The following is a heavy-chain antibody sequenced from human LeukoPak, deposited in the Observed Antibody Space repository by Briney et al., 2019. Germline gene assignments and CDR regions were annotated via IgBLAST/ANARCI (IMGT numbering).Heavy chain of an antibody. CDR3: ARNDYDILTGYYTTYFDY. D-gene: IGHD3-9*01. V-gene: IGHV3-74*01. J-gene: IGHJ4*02. CDR2: INSDGSST. Sequence: GGSLRLSCAASGFTFSSYWMHWVRQAPGKGLVWVSRINSDGSSTSYADSVKGRFTISRDNAKNTLYLRMNSLRAEDTAVYYCARNDYDILTGYYTTYFDYWGQGTLVTVSS. CDR1: GFTFSSYW.